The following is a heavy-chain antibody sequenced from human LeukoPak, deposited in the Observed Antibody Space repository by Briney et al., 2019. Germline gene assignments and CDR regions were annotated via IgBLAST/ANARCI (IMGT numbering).Heavy chain of an antibody. Sequence: GGSLRLSCAASGFTFSSYAMSWVRQAPGKGLEWVSAIGGSGGSTYYADSVKGRFTISRDNSKNTLYLQMNSLRAEDTAVYYCAKDWPRYCSGGSCSGYWGQGTLVTVSS. V-gene: IGHV3-23*01. CDR2: IGGSGGST. CDR1: GFTFSSYA. CDR3: AKDWPRYCSGGSCSGY. J-gene: IGHJ4*02. D-gene: IGHD2-15*01.